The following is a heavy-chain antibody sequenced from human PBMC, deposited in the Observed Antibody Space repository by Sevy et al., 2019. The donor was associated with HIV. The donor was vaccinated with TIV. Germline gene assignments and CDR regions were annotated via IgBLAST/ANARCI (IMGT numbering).Heavy chain of an antibody. Sequence: GGSLRLSCAASGFTFATYWMPWVRQAPGKGLGWVAYIKQDGTDKYYVDSVRGRFTISRDNGKNSLYLQMSSLRAEDTAVYFCARALADWGSFHYSSWGRGTLVTVSS. J-gene: IGHJ4*02. D-gene: IGHD3-16*02. CDR3: ARALADWGSFHYSS. CDR1: GFTFATYW. CDR2: IKQDGTDK. V-gene: IGHV3-7*01.